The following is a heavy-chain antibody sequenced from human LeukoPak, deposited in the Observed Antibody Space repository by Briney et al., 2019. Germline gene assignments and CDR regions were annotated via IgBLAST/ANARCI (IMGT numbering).Heavy chain of an antibody. CDR1: GFTFSNYA. D-gene: IGHD3-10*01. J-gene: IGHJ4*02. CDR2: ISSSRSTI. V-gene: IGHV3-48*04. Sequence: GGSLRLSCAASGFTFSNYAINWVRQAPGKGLKWVSYISSSRSTIYYADSVKGRFTISRDNAKNSLYLQMNSLRAEDTAVYYCARDHYGSGSYYTHFDYWGQGTLVTVSS. CDR3: ARDHYGSGSYYTHFDY.